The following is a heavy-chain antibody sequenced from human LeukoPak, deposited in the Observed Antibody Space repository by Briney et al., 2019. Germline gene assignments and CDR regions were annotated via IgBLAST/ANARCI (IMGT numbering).Heavy chain of an antibody. V-gene: IGHV3-21*01. CDR1: GFTFSSYS. CDR2: ISGSSSYI. Sequence: PGGSLRLSCAASGFTFSSYSMNWVRQAPGKGLEWVSSISGSSSYIYYADSVKGRFTISRDNAKNSLYLQMNSLRAEDTAVYYCARESWNSSSWYVPYYFDYWGQGTLVTVSS. CDR3: ARESWNSSSWYVPYYFDY. D-gene: IGHD6-13*01. J-gene: IGHJ4*02.